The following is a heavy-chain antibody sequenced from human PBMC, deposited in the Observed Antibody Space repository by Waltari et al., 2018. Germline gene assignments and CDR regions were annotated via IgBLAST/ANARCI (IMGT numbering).Heavy chain of an antibody. V-gene: IGHV1-69*12. CDR2: IIPIFGTA. CDR1: GGTFSSYA. CDR3: ARVPREYSGYDHYYYYYMDV. D-gene: IGHD5-12*01. Sequence: QVPLVQSGAEVKKPGSSVKVSCKASGGTFSSYAISWVRPAHGHGLEWMGGIIPIFGTANYAQKFQGRVTITADESTSTAYMELSSLRSEDTAVYYCARVPREYSGYDHYYYYYMDVWGKGTTVTVSS. J-gene: IGHJ6*03.